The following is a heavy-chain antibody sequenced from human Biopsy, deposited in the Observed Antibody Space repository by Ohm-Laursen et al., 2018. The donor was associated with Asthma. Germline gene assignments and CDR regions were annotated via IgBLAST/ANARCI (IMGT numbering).Heavy chain of an antibody. CDR3: ARNAGAGTFDF. CDR1: GYTFINYA. Sequence: ASVKVSCKASGYTFINYAIHWVRQAPGQRLEWMGLVNTASQDTVYSQKFQGRVSITRDTSASSAYMELSSLNFADTAVYYCARNAGAGTFDFWGQGTLVTVSS. CDR2: VNTASQDT. D-gene: IGHD1-14*01. V-gene: IGHV1-3*04. J-gene: IGHJ4*02.